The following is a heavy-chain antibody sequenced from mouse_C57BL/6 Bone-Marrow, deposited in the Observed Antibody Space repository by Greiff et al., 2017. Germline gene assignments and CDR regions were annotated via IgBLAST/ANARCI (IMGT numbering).Heavy chain of an antibody. J-gene: IGHJ1*03. V-gene: IGHV1-42*01. CDR3: ARRRAIAAVVAARYWDFDV. Sequence: VQLQQSGPELVKPGASVKISCKASGYSFTGYYMNWVKQSPEKSLEWIGEINPSTGGTTYNQKFKAKATLTVDKSSSTAYMQLKSLTSEDSAVYYCARRRAIAAVVAARYWDFDVWGTGTTVTVSS. D-gene: IGHD1-1*01. CDR1: GYSFTGYY. CDR2: INPSTGGT.